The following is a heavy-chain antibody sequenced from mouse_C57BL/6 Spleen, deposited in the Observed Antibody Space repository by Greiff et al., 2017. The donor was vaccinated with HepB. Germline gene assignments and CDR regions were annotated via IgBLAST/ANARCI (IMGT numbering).Heavy chain of an antibody. CDR3: AREVGREGYAMDY. CDR1: GYTFTSYW. V-gene: IGHV1-53*01. D-gene: IGHD4-1*01. CDR2: INPSNGGT. Sequence: QVQLQQPGTELVKPGASVKLSCKASGYTFTSYWMHWVKQRPGQGLEWIGNINPSNGGTNYNEKFKSKATLTVDNSSSTAYMQLSSLTSEDSAVYYCAREVGREGYAMDYWGQGTSVTVSS. J-gene: IGHJ4*01.